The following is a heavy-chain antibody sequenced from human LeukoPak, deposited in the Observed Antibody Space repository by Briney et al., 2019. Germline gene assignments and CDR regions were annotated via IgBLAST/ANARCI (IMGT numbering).Heavy chain of an antibody. CDR3: VKDSRGYSSGWYYFDY. V-gene: IGHV3-64D*06. D-gene: IGHD6-19*01. J-gene: IGHJ4*02. Sequence: GGSLRLSCSASGFTFSSYAMHWVRQAPGKGLEYVSAISSDGGSTYYADSVKGRFTISRDNSKNTLYLQMSSLRAEDTAVYYCVKDSRGYSSGWYYFDYWGQGTLVTVSS. CDR1: GFTFSSYA. CDR2: ISSDGGST.